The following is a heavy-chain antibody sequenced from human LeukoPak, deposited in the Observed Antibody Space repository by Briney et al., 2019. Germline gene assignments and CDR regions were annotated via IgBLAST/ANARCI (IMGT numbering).Heavy chain of an antibody. CDR2: IYHSGST. D-gene: IGHD3-9*01. CDR3: AREASDVLRYFGWRQNTRTEFDY. V-gene: IGHV4-38-2*02. J-gene: IGHJ4*02. Sequence: SETLSLTCAVSGYSISSGYFWGWIRQPPGMGLEWIGSIYHSGSTYYNPSLKSRVTISVDTSKNQFSLKLSSVTAADTAVYFCAREASDVLRYFGWRQNTRTEFDYWGQGTLVTVSS. CDR1: GYSISSGYF.